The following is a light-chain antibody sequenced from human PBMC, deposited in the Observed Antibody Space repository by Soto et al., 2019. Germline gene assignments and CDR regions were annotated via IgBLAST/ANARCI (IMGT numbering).Light chain of an antibody. J-gene: IGLJ1*01. V-gene: IGLV2-14*01. CDR3: GSYSSNDTPFV. CDR1: STDVGGYNY. CDR2: EVT. Sequence: QSALAQPSSVSGSPGQSITISCTGTSTDVGGYNYVSWYQHHSGKAPKLLIYEVTNRPSGISERFSGSKSVNTASLTISCLQAEDESDYYCGSYSSNDTPFVFGTGTKVTVL.